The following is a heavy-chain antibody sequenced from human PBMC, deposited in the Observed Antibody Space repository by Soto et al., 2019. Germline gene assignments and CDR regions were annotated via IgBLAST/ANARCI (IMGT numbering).Heavy chain of an antibody. J-gene: IGHJ5*02. CDR3: TTTLGDCRTSCP. CDR2: IKSNAYGATT. D-gene: IGHD2-2*01. CDR1: GFTFSNAW. Sequence: EVQLVESGGGLVKPGESLRLSCAASGFTFSNAWMNWVRQGPGKGLEWVGRIKSNAYGATTDYAAPVKGRFTISRDDSRDTMYLQMNSLKTEDTAVYYCTTTLGDCRTSCPWGQGSLVTVSS. V-gene: IGHV3-15*01.